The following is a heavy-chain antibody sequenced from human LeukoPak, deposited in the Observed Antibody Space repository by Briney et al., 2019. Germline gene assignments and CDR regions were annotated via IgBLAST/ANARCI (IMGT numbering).Heavy chain of an antibody. D-gene: IGHD1-1*01. Sequence: SETLSLTCTVSGYSISTGYYWDWIRQPPGKGLEWIGTFYHGGSTYYNPSLKSRVTISVDKSKNQFSLKLSSVTAADTAVYYCAHVQNYYYYYMDVWGKGTTVTVSS. CDR1: GYSISTGYY. CDR2: FYHGGST. V-gene: IGHV4-38-2*02. J-gene: IGHJ6*03. CDR3: AHVQNYYYYYMDV.